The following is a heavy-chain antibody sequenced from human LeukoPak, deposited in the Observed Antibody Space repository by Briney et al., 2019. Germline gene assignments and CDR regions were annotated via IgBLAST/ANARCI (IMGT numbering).Heavy chain of an antibody. D-gene: IGHD2-21*02. Sequence: GGSLRLSCAASGFTFSSYGMHWVRQAPGKGLEWVAVISYDGSNKYYADSVKGRFTISRDNSKNTLYLQMNSLRAEDTAVYYCAKDGAVRGSEESCGGDCSGPIDAFDIWGQGTMVTVSS. CDR2: ISYDGSNK. J-gene: IGHJ3*02. V-gene: IGHV3-30*18. CDR3: AKDGAVRGSEESCGGDCSGPIDAFDI. CDR1: GFTFSSYG.